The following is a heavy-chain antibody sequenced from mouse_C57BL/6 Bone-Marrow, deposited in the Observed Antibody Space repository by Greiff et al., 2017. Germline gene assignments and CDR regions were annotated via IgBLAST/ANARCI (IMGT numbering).Heavy chain of an antibody. CDR3: ARGGLPWLRRGLDY. CDR2: IYPRSGNT. D-gene: IGHD2-2*01. V-gene: IGHV1-81*01. Sequence: VKLVESGAELARPGASVKLSCKASGYTFTSYGISWVKQRTGQGLEWIGEIYPRSGNTYYNEKFKGKATLTADKSSSTAYMELRSLTSEDAAVYFCARGGLPWLRRGLDYWGQGTTLTVSS. J-gene: IGHJ2*01. CDR1: GYTFTSYG.